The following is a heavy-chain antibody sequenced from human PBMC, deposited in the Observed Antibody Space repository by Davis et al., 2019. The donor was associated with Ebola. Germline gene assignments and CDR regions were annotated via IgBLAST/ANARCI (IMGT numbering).Heavy chain of an antibody. V-gene: IGHV1-18*01. D-gene: IGHD2-2*01. CDR1: GYSFTNYG. Sequence: ASVKVSCKASGYSFTNYGITWVRQAPGQGLEWMGWLNTYNGNTDYAQTLQGRVTMTTDTSTSTAYMELRSLRSDDTAVYYCASGHCSSTSCYHYYYGMDVWGQGTTVTVSS. CDR3: ASGHCSSTSCYHYYYGMDV. CDR2: LNTYNGNT. J-gene: IGHJ6*02.